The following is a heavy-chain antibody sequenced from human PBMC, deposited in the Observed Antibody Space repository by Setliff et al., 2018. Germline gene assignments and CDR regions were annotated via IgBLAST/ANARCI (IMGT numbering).Heavy chain of an antibody. J-gene: IGHJ2*01. Sequence: SQTLSLTCAISGDSVSSNSAAWNWIRQSPSRGLEWLGRTYYRSKWYNDYAVSVKGRFAISRDNAKNSLYLQMNSLRAEDTAVYYCARDPPWELRYFDLWGRGTLVTVSS. CDR3: ARDPPWELRYFDL. D-gene: IGHD1-26*01. CDR2: TYYRSKWYN. CDR1: GDSVSSNSAA. V-gene: IGHV6-1*01.